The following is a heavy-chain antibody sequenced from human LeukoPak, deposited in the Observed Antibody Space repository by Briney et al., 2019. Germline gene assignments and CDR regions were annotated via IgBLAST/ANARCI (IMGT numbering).Heavy chain of an antibody. V-gene: IGHV3-23*01. CDR3: AKDMIVRYQLLWGDAFDI. J-gene: IGHJ3*02. D-gene: IGHD2-2*01. CDR2: ISGSGGST. CDR1: GFTFSSYS. Sequence: GGSLRLSCAASGFTFSSYSMNWVRQAPGKGLEWVSAISGSGGSTYYADSVKGRFTISRDNSKNTLYLQMNSLRAEDTAVYYCAKDMIVRYQLLWGDAFDIWGQGTMVTVSS.